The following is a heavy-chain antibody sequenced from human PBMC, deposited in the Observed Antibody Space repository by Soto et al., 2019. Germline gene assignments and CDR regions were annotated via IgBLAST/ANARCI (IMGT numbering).Heavy chain of an antibody. J-gene: IGHJ5*02. CDR1: GFTFSSYG. D-gene: IGHD2-15*01. CDR3: ARRGLLGDWFDP. Sequence: QVQLVESGGGVVQPGRSLRLSCAASGFTFSSYGMHWVRQAPGKGLEWVVVIWYDGSNKYYADSVKGRFTISRDNSKNTLYLQMNSLRAEDTAVYYCARRGLLGDWFDPWGRGTLVTVSS. V-gene: IGHV3-33*01. CDR2: IWYDGSNK.